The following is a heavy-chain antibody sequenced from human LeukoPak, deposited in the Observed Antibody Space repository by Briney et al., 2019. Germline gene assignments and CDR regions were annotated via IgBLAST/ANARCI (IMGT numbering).Heavy chain of an antibody. Sequence: PGGSLRLSCAASGFTFSSYGMHWVRQAPGKGLEWVAFIRYDGSNKYYADSVKGRFTISRDNSKNTLHLQMNSLRAEDTAVYYCAKDLSGYGDAFDIWGQGTMVTVSS. CDR2: IRYDGSNK. J-gene: IGHJ3*02. V-gene: IGHV3-30*02. CDR1: GFTFSSYG. CDR3: AKDLSGYGDAFDI. D-gene: IGHD3-3*01.